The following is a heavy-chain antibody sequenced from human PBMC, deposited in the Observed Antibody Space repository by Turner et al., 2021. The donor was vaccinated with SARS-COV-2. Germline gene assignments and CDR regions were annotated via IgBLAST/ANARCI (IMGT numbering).Heavy chain of an antibody. D-gene: IGHD6-13*01. CDR2: ISYDGSNK. V-gene: IGHV3-30-3*01. CDR1: GLTFSNYA. J-gene: IGHJ4*02. CDR3: ALSPGGYSSSWYYFDY. Sequence: QVQLVESGGGVVQPGRSLRLSCAASGLTFSNYAMHWVRQAPGKGLEWVALISYDGSNKYYADSVKGRFTISRDNSKNTLYLQMNSLRAEDTAVYYCALSPGGYSSSWYYFDYWGQGTLVTVSS.